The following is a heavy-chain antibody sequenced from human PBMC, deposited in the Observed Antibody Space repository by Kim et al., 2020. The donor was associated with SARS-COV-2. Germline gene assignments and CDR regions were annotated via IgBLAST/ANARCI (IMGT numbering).Heavy chain of an antibody. CDR1: GITFSSYA. Sequence: GGSLRLSCAASGITFSSYAMSWVRKAPGKGLEWVSAISGSGGSTYYEDSVKGRFTISRDNSKNTLYLQKNSLRAEDTTVYYCAKVGVVVVPAAKESGDAFDIWGQRTMVTVSS. V-gene: IGHV3-23*01. CDR2: ISGSGGST. CDR3: AKVGVVVVPAAKESGDAFDI. J-gene: IGHJ3*02. D-gene: IGHD2-2*01.